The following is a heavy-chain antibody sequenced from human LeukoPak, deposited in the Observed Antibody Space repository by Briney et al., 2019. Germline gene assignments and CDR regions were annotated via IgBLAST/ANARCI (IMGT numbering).Heavy chain of an antibody. V-gene: IGHV1-2*02. CDR3: VRDSHVPMMDLDY. Sequence: PRASVKVSCKASGYTFKDYYLHWVRQAPGQGLEWMGWIDPSGGTNYAQKFRGRVTMTRDTSTSTAYMELATLRSDDTAVFYCVRDSHVPMMDLDYWGQGTLVTVSS. CDR2: IDPSGGT. J-gene: IGHJ4*02. D-gene: IGHD3-22*01. CDR1: GYTFKDYY.